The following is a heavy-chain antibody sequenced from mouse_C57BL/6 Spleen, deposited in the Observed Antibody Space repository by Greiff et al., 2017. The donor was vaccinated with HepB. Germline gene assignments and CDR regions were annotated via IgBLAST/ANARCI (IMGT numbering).Heavy chain of an antibody. D-gene: IGHD1-1*01. V-gene: IGHV14-3*01. Sequence: EVQLQQSVAELVRPGASVKLSCTASGFNIKNTYMHWVKQRPEQGLEWIGRIDPANGNTKYAPKFQGKATITADTSSNTAYLQLSSLTSEDTAIYYCARPSITTVVPYYFDYWGQGTTLTVSS. CDR3: ARPSITTVVPYYFDY. CDR1: GFNIKNTY. J-gene: IGHJ2*01. CDR2: IDPANGNT.